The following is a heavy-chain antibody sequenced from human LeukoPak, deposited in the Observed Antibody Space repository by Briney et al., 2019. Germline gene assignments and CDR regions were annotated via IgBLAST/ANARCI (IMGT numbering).Heavy chain of an antibody. J-gene: IGHJ6*03. CDR1: GFTFSSYG. CDR3: AKIYSNYPYYYYMDV. CDR2: IRYDGSNK. D-gene: IGHD4-11*01. Sequence: GGSLRLSCAASGFTFSSYGMHGVRQAPGKGLEWVAFIRYDGSNKYYADSVKGRFTISRDNSKNTLYLQMNSLGAEDTAVYYCAKIYSNYPYYYYMDVWGKGTTVTVSS. V-gene: IGHV3-30*02.